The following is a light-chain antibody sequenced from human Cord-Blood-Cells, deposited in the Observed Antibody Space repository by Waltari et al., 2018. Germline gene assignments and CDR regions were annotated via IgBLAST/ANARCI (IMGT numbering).Light chain of an antibody. CDR1: RIDVGSYHL. J-gene: IGLJ2*01. CDR3: CSYAGSSTYVV. Sequence: QSALTQPASVSGSPGQSITISCTGTRIDVGSYHLVSWYQQHPGKAPKLMIYEGSKRPSGVSNRFSGSKSGNTASLTISGLQAEDEADYYCCSYAGSSTYVVFGGGTKLTVL. V-gene: IGLV2-23*01. CDR2: EGS.